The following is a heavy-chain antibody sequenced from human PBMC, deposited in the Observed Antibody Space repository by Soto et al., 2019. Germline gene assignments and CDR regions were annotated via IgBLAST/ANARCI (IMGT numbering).Heavy chain of an antibody. Sequence: EVQLVESGGGLVQPGGSLRLSCAASGFTFSTYWMHWVRQAPGKGLVWVSRTNTDGSSTTYADSVEGRFTIYRDNANNTLYLQMNSLRAEDTAVYYCARGTRVIPAESDFDYWGQGTLVTFSS. J-gene: IGHJ4*02. V-gene: IGHV3-74*01. CDR3: ARGTRVIPAESDFDY. D-gene: IGHD2-2*01. CDR2: TNTDGSST. CDR1: GFTFSTYW.